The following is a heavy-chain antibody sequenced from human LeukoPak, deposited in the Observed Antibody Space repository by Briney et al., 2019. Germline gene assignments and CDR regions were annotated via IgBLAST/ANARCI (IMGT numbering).Heavy chain of an antibody. Sequence: GGSLRLSCAASGFTFSSYEMNWVRQAPGKGLEGVSYISSSGSTIYYADSVKGRFTISRDNAKNSLYLQMNSLRAEDTAVYYCARGNLWFGELVYWGQGTLVTVSS. J-gene: IGHJ4*02. V-gene: IGHV3-48*03. CDR1: GFTFSSYE. D-gene: IGHD3-10*01. CDR2: ISSSGSTI. CDR3: ARGNLWFGELVY.